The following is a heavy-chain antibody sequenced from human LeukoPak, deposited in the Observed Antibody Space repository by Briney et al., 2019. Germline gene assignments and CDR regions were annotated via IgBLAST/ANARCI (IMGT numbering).Heavy chain of an antibody. J-gene: IGHJ4*02. CDR1: GFIFRNYA. CDR3: AKWGDYDILTGYYVSDF. D-gene: IGHD3-9*01. Sequence: GASLRLSCAASGFIFRNYAMSWVRQAPGKGLEWVSAITCSGDTTYYADSVKGRFTISRDNSKNMLYVEMNTLRAEDTAVYYCAKWGDYDILTGYYVSDFWGQGTLVTVSS. CDR2: ITCSGDTT. V-gene: IGHV3-23*01.